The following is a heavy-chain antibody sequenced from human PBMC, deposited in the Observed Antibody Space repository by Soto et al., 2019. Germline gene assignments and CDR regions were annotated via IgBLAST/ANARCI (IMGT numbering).Heavy chain of an antibody. CDR3: ARGQSCSSFDY. D-gene: IGHD6-6*01. CDR1: GFTFSDYY. CDR2: ISSSATYT. V-gene: IGHV3-11*06. Sequence: QVQLVESGGGLVKPGGSLTLSCAASGFTFSDYYMSWIRQAPGKGLEWISYISSSATYTNYADSVKGRFAISRDNAKNSLYLQMNSLRAEDTAAYYCARGQSCSSFDYWGQGTPVTVSS. J-gene: IGHJ4*02.